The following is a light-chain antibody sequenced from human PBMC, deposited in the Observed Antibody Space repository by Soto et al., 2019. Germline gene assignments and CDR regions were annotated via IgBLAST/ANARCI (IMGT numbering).Light chain of an antibody. CDR3: QYWDDYSWT. J-gene: IGKJ1*01. CDR2: KAS. V-gene: IGKV1-5*03. CDR1: QSITDW. Sequence: DIQMTQSPSTLSASVGDRVTITCRASQSITDWLAGYQQKPGKAPKFLIYKASNLEGGVPSRFSGSGSGTEFTLTIGSVQPDDFATYYCQYWDDYSWTFGQGTKVEIK.